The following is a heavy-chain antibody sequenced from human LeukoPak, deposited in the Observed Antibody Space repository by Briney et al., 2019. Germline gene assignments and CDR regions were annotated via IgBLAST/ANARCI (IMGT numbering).Heavy chain of an antibody. V-gene: IGHV4-59*08. Sequence: SETLSLTCTGSGDSINDYYWSWIRQPPGNRLEWIGWIYYSGSTMYSPSLESRVTISLDTSRTQFSLDLNSVTAADTAVYYCARHAGFGSGYYHDAFDIWGQGSMVIVSS. CDR1: GDSINDYY. J-gene: IGHJ3*02. D-gene: IGHD3-22*01. CDR2: IYYSGST. CDR3: ARHAGFGSGYYHDAFDI.